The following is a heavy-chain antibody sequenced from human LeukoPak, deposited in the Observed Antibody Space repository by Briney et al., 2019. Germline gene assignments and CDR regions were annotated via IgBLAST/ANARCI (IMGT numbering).Heavy chain of an antibody. CDR1: GYTFTGCY. CDR2: INPNSGGT. D-gene: IGHD6-19*01. J-gene: IGHJ6*03. Sequence: ASVKVSYKASGYTFTGCYMHWVRQASGQGLEWMGWINPNSGGTNYAQKFQGRVTMTRDTSISTAYMELSRLRSDDTAVYYCARNRSPRWLLLQSYYMDVWGKGTTVSVSS. V-gene: IGHV1-2*02. CDR3: ARNRSPRWLLLQSYYMDV.